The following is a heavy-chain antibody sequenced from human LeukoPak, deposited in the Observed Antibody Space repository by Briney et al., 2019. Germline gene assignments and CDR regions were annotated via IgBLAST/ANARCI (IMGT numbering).Heavy chain of an antibody. CDR1: GFSFSDYS. Sequence: KPGGSLRLSCAASGFSFSDYSMNWVRQAPGKRLEWVSYISTSSRTKYYADSVKGRFTISRDNAKNSLFLQMNSLRDEDTAVYYCARDSLTGDESDCWGQGTLVTVSS. V-gene: IGHV3-48*02. CDR2: ISTSSRTK. J-gene: IGHJ4*02. CDR3: ARDSLTGDESDC. D-gene: IGHD7-27*01.